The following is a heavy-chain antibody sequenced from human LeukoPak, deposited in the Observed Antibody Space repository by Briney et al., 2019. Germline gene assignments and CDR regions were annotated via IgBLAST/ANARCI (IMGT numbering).Heavy chain of an antibody. J-gene: IGHJ4*02. CDR3: ARDLRRRGYDILTGYSFDY. CDR2: ISAYNGNT. CDR1: VYTFTSYG. V-gene: IGHV1-18*01. Sequence: ASVKVSCKASVYTFTSYGISWVRQAPGQGLEWMGWISAYNGNTNYAQKLQGRVTMTTDTSTSTAYMELRSLRSDDTAVYYCARDLRRRGYDILTGYSFDYWGQGTLVTVSS. D-gene: IGHD3-9*01.